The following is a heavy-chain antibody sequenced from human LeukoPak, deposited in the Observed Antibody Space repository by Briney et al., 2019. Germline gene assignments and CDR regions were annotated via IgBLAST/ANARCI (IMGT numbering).Heavy chain of an antibody. Sequence: GGSLRLSCAASGFTFSSYAMHWVRQAPGKGLEYVSAISSNGGSTYYANSVKGRFTISRDNSKNTLYLQMGSLRAEDMAVYYCARGQYDYVWGSYFCYWGQGTLVTVSS. V-gene: IGHV3-64*01. CDR3: ARGQYDYVWGSYFCY. CDR1: GFTFSSYA. J-gene: IGHJ4*02. CDR2: ISSNGGST. D-gene: IGHD3-16*01.